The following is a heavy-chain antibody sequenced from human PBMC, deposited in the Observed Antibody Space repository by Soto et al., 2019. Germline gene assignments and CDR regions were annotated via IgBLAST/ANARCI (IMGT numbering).Heavy chain of an antibody. CDR2: ISADGGSQ. Sequence: QVQLVESGGGEVQPGTSLRLSCAASGFTFSRSPMHWVRQAPGKGLDWVGLISADGGSQHYADSVRGRFIISRDNFRSTVSLQMDRLRAEDTAVYYCARPVVAGTPDYWGQGTLVSVSS. V-gene: IGHV3-30-3*01. D-gene: IGHD2-15*01. J-gene: IGHJ4*02. CDR1: GFTFSRSP. CDR3: ARPVVAGTPDY.